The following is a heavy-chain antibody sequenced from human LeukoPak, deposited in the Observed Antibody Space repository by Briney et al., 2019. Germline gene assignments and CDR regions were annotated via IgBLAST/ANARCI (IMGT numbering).Heavy chain of an antibody. D-gene: IGHD2-8*01. CDR2: ISHDGIST. J-gene: IGHJ1*01. CDR3: ARANPVLMVSKYFQH. V-gene: IGHV3-64*01. Sequence: GGSLRLSCTASGFTFSTYAMYWVRQAPGKGLEYISAISHDGISTYYTNSVKGRFTISRDNSKNTLYLQMGSLRAEDMAVYYCARANPVLMVSKYFQHWGQGTLVTVSS. CDR1: GFTFSTYA.